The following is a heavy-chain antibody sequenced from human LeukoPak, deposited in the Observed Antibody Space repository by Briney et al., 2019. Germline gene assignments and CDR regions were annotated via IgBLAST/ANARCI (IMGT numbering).Heavy chain of an antibody. CDR3: ARGGTSLDY. D-gene: IGHD1-1*01. CDR2: IYTSGST. CDR1: GGSISSSSYY. V-gene: IGHV4-61*02. Sequence: PSETLSLTCTVSGGSISSSSYYWSWIQQPAGKGLEWIGRIYTSGSTNYNPSLKSRVTMSVDTSKNQFSLKLSSVTAADTAVYYCARGGTSLDYWGQGTLVTVSS. J-gene: IGHJ4*02.